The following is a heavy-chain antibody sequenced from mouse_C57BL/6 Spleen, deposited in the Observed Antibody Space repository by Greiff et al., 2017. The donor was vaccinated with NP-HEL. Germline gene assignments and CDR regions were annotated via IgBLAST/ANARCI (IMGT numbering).Heavy chain of an antibody. Sequence: QVQLQQSGAELVRPGTSVKVSCKASGYAFTNYLIEWVKQRPGQGLAWIGVINPGSGGTNYNEKFKGKATLTADKSSSTAYMQLSSLTSEYSAVYFCARRDSSGYWFAYWGQGTLVTVSA. D-gene: IGHD3-2*02. CDR1: GYAFTNYL. CDR2: INPGSGGT. J-gene: IGHJ3*01. CDR3: ARRDSSGYWFAY. V-gene: IGHV1-54*01.